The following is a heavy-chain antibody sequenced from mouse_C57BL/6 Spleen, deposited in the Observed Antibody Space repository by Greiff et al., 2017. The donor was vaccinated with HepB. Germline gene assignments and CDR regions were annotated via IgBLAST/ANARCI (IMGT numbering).Heavy chain of an antibody. CDR3: ARAPGANEYSLDY. D-gene: IGHD3-1*01. CDR1: GYTFTSYW. CDR2: IDPSDSYT. V-gene: IGHV1-50*01. Sequence: QVQLQQPGAELVKPGTSVKLSCKASGYTFTSYWMQWVKQRPGQGLEWIGEIDPSDSYTNYNQKFKGKATLTVDTSSSTTSMQLSSLTSEDSAVYYCARAPGANEYSLDYWGQGTTLTVSS. J-gene: IGHJ2*01.